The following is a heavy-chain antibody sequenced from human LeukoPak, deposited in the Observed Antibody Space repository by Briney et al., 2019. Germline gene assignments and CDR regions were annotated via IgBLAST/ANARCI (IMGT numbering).Heavy chain of an antibody. CDR1: GGSISSGDYY. CDR3: ARDPKPTNFGVASFDY. V-gene: IGHV4-30-4*08. D-gene: IGHD3-3*01. J-gene: IGHJ4*02. Sequence: PSETLPLTCTVSGGSISSGDYYWSWIRQPPGKGLEWIGYIYYSGSTYYNPSLKSRVTISVDTSKNQFSLKLSSVTAADTAVYYCARDPKPTNFGVASFDYWGQGTLVTVSS. CDR2: IYYSGST.